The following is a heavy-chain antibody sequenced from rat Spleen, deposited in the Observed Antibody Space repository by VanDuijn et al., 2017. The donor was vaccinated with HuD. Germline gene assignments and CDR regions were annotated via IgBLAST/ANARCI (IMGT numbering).Heavy chain of an antibody. Sequence: EVQLVESGGGLVHPGGSLKLSCIASGFTFNKYWMTWIRQAPGKGLEWIASITHNDGSTYYPDSVKGRFTISRDNAQNTLYLQMSKLGSEDTAIYYCARRMRKLPGYNDYWGQGVMVTVSS. J-gene: IGHJ2*01. D-gene: IGHD1-4*01. V-gene: IGHV5-31*01. CDR3: ARRMRKLPGYNDY. CDR2: ITHNDGST. CDR1: GFTFNKYW.